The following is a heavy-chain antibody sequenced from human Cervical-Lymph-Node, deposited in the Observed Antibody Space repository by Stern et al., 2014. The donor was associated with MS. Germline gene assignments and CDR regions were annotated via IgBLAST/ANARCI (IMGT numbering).Heavy chain of an antibody. J-gene: IGHJ4*02. V-gene: IGHV1-3*01. CDR3: AREFDREGYKYFDY. Sequence: QVQLVQSGAEVKRPGASVKVSCEASGYAFNTFALHWVRQAPGQSLEWMGWINADNGDTKLSEKFQGRVTIAMDASARTVYMEISSLRSEDTAMFYCAREFDREGYKYFDYWGQGTLVTVSS. CDR1: GYAFNTFA. CDR2: INADNGDT. D-gene: IGHD5-18*01.